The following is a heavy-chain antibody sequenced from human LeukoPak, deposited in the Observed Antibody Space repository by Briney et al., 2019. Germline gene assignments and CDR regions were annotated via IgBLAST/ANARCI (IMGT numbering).Heavy chain of an antibody. D-gene: IGHD2-2*01. CDR1: GGSISSSSYY. V-gene: IGHV4-39*01. CDR3: ARQLGYCSSTSCYADKVDY. J-gene: IGHJ4*02. Sequence: SETLSLTCTVSGGSISSSSYYWGWIRQPPGKGLEWIGSIYYSGSTYYNPSLKSRVTISVDTSRNQFSLKLGSVTAADTAVYYCARQLGYCSSTSCYADKVDYWGQGTLVTVSS. CDR2: IYYSGST.